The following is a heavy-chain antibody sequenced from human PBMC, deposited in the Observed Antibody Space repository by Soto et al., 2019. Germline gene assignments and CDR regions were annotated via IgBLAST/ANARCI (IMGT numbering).Heavy chain of an antibody. J-gene: IGHJ6*03. CDR3: AKDVRPSCSGGSCYNYYYYYYMDV. CDR2: ISGSGGST. D-gene: IGHD2-15*01. CDR1: GFTFSSYA. V-gene: IGHV3-23*01. Sequence: GGSLRLSCAASGFTFSSYAMSWVRQAPGKGLEWVSAISGSGGSTYYADSVKGRFTISRDNSKNTLYLQMNSLRAEDTAVYYCAKDVRPSCSGGSCYNYYYYYYMDVWGKGTTVTVSS.